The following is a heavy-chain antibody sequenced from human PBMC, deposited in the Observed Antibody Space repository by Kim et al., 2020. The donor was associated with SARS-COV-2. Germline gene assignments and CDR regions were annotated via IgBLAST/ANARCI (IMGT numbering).Heavy chain of an antibody. CDR2: IKSKTDGGTT. Sequence: GGSLRLSCAASGFTFSNAWMSWVRQAPGKGLEWVGRIKSKTDGGTTDYAAPVKGRFTISRDDSKNTLYLQMNSLKTEDTAVYYCTTDIDSGSYSVFDYWGQGTLVTVSS. CDR3: TTDIDSGSYSVFDY. V-gene: IGHV3-15*01. J-gene: IGHJ4*02. D-gene: IGHD1-26*01. CDR1: GFTFSNAW.